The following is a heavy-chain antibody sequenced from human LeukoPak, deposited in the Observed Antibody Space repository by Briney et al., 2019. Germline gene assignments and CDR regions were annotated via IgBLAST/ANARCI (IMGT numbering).Heavy chain of an antibody. J-gene: IGHJ4*02. CDR3: ARAYDSSGYYYAY. D-gene: IGHD3-22*01. CDR1: GYTFTGYY. Sequence: ASVKVSCKASGYTFTGYYMHWVRQAPGQGVEWMGRINPNSGGTNYAQKFQGRVTMTRDTSISTAYMEPSRLRSDDTAVYYCARAYDSSGYYYAYWGQGTLVTVSS. CDR2: INPNSGGT. V-gene: IGHV1-2*06.